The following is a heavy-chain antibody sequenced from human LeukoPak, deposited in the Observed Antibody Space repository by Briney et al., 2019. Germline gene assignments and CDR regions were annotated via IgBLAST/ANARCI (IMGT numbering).Heavy chain of an antibody. V-gene: IGHV4-39*01. J-gene: IGHJ4*02. Sequence: PSETLSLTCTVSGGSISSSSYYWGWIRQPPGKGLEWIGSIYYSGSTYYNPSLKSRVTISVDTSKNQFSLKLSSVTAADTAVYYCARSPIDYVLFDYWGQGTLVTVSS. CDR3: ARSPIDYVLFDY. D-gene: IGHD4-17*01. CDR1: GGSISSSSYY. CDR2: IYYSGST.